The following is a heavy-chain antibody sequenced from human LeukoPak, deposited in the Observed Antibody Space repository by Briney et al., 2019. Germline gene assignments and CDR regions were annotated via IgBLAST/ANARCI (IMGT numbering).Heavy chain of an antibody. V-gene: IGHV1-18*01. CDR2: ISAYNGNT. CDR3: ARGLRGVLYYYYYYYMDV. D-gene: IGHD3-10*01. CDR1: GYTFTSYG. J-gene: IGHJ6*03. Sequence: ASVKVSCKASGYTFTSYGISWVRQAPGQGLEWMGWISAYNGNTNYAQKLQGRVTMTTDTSTSTAYMELSRLRSDDTAVYYCARGLRGVLYYYYYYYMDVWGKGTTVTVSS.